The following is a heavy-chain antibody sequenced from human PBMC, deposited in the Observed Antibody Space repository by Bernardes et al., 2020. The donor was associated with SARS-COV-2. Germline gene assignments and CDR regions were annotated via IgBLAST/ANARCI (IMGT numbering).Heavy chain of an antibody. Sequence: GGSLRLSCAGSGFDFSDYWMAWVRQAPGKGLEWVANIKRDGSETYYVDSVKGRFTISRDNAKNLVSLQMNSLRAEDTAIFYCARSAGMDVWGQGTMVTVSS. V-gene: IGHV3-7*03. CDR3: ARSAGMDV. CDR1: GFDFSDYW. CDR2: IKRDGSET. J-gene: IGHJ6*02.